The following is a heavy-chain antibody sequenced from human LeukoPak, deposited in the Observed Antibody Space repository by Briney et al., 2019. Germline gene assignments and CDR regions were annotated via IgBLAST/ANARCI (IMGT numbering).Heavy chain of an antibody. J-gene: IGHJ4*02. V-gene: IGHV3-7*01. CDR2: IKKDGGET. CDR1: RFTFSNYW. CDR3: ARDRGGAYDFWSGYYTGYFDY. Sequence: GGSLRLSCVASRFTFSNYWMTWVRQAPGKGLERVANIKKDGGETYYMESVKGRFTISRDNDRNSLYLQMNSLRAEDTAVYYCARDRGGAYDFWSGYYTGYFDYWGQGTLVTVSS. D-gene: IGHD3-3*01.